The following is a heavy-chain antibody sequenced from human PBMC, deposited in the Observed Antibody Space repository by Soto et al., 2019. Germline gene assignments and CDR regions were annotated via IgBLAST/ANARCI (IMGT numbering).Heavy chain of an antibody. D-gene: IGHD2-2*01. Sequence: SETLSLTCTVSGGSISGGASFWSWIRQPPGKGLEWIANVYYSGSSYYNPSLKSRLTISVDTTKNQFSLQLKSMTAADTAVYYCAKLSCTSSTCYFPGWFDPWGQGTLVTVSS. J-gene: IGHJ5*02. CDR1: GGSISGGASF. V-gene: IGHV4-31*03. CDR2: VYYSGSS. CDR3: AKLSCTSSTCYFPGWFDP.